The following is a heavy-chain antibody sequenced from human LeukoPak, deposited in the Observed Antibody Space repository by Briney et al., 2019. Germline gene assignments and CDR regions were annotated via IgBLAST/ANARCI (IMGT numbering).Heavy chain of an antibody. Sequence: SETLSLTCTVSGGSISSYYWSWIRQTPGKGLEWIGYIDNSGNTNYNPSLKSRIIISVSTSKNEFSLKLRSVTAADTALYYCARGVYGSGSYFQHFYYYMDVWGKGTTVTISS. CDR1: GGSISSYY. CDR3: ARGVYGSGSYFQHFYYYMDV. V-gene: IGHV4-59*01. D-gene: IGHD3-10*01. J-gene: IGHJ6*03. CDR2: IDNSGNT.